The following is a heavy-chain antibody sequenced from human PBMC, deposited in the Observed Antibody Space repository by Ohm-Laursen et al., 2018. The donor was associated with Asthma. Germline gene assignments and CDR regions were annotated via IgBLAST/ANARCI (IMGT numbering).Heavy chain of an antibody. CDR1: GYTFTSYD. Sequence: GSSVKVSCKASGYTFTSYDINWVRQATGQGLEWMGWMNPNSGNTGYAQKFQGRVTMTTDTSTSTAYMELRSLRSDDTAVYYCARDQNYYGSGSNLWYYYYGMDVWGQGTTVTVSS. V-gene: IGHV1-8*01. J-gene: IGHJ6*02. CDR3: ARDQNYYGSGSNLWYYYYGMDV. CDR2: MNPNSGNT. D-gene: IGHD3-10*01.